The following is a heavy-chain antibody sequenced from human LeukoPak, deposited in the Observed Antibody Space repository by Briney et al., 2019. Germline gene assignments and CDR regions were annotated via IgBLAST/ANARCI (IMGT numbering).Heavy chain of an antibody. V-gene: IGHV3-23*01. CDR3: AELGITMIGGV. CDR2: ISASGDGT. D-gene: IGHD3-10*02. J-gene: IGHJ6*04. Sequence: GGSLRLSCAASGFTFNSYAMTWVRQAPGKGLEWVSGISASGDGTYYADSVKGRFTIPRDNSKNTLYLQMNSLRAEDTAVYYCAELGITMIGGVWGKGTTVTISS. CDR1: GFTFNSYA.